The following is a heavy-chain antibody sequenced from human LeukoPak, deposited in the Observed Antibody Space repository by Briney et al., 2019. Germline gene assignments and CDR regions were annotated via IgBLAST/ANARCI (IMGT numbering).Heavy chain of an antibody. CDR1: GFTFSDYF. D-gene: IGHD5-18*01. J-gene: IGHJ4*02. CDR3: ARDATEVTRLDY. Sequence: GGSLRLSCAASGFTFSDYFMSWLRQAPGKGLEWVSYISTSGTIIYYADSMKGRFTISRDNAKNSLSLQMNSLRAEDTAVYYCARDATEVTRLDYWGQGILVTVSS. V-gene: IGHV3-11*04. CDR2: ISTSGTII.